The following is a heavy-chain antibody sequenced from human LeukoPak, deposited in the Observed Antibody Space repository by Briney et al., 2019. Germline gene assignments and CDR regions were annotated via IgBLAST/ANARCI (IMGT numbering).Heavy chain of an antibody. CDR1: GGSISSGSYY. Sequence: SETLSLTSTVSGGSISSGSYYWSWIRQPAGKGLEWIGRIYTSGSTNYNPSLKSRVTISVDTSKNQFSLKLSSVTAADTAVYYCARDRCAGCWYFDLWGRGTLVTVSS. CDR3: ARDRCAGCWYFDL. D-gene: IGHD4-17*01. J-gene: IGHJ2*01. CDR2: IYTSGST. V-gene: IGHV4-61*02.